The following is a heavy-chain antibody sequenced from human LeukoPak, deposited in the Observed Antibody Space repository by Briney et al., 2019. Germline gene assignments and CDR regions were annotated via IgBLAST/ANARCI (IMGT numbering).Heavy chain of an antibody. Sequence: ASVKVSCKASGYTFTSYGISWVRQAPGQGLEWMGWISAYNGNTNYAQKLQGRVTMTTDTSTSTAYMELRSLRSDDTAVYYCARAGDYVWGSYVLWFSAYYFDYWGQGTLVTVSS. V-gene: IGHV1-18*01. CDR1: GYTFTSYG. J-gene: IGHJ4*02. CDR3: ARAGDYVWGSYVLWFSAYYFDY. CDR2: ISAYNGNT. D-gene: IGHD3-16*01.